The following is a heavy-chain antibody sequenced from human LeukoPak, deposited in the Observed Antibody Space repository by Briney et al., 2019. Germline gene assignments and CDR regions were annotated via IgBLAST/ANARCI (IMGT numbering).Heavy chain of an antibody. Sequence: KPSETLSLTCTVSGGSISSTSYYWGWIRQSPGKGLEWIGSVYYTGSTQDNPSLKGRVTISEDTSKNQFSLKLTSVTAEDTAVYYCAGQLGDGYNLVYWFDPWGQGTLVTVSS. CDR1: GGSISSTSYY. D-gene: IGHD5-24*01. J-gene: IGHJ5*02. CDR2: VYYTGST. V-gene: IGHV4-39*01. CDR3: AGQLGDGYNLVYWFDP.